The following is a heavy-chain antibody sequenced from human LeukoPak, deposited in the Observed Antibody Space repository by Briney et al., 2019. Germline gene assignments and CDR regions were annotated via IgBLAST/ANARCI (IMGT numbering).Heavy chain of an antibody. D-gene: IGHD2-2*02. CDR1: GGSFSGYY. J-gene: IGHJ4*02. CDR2: INHSGST. CDR3: ARRRLNCSTSCYKTDFDY. V-gene: IGHV4-34*01. Sequence: SETLSLTCAVYGGSFSGYYWGWIRQPPGKGLEWIGEINHSGSTNYNPSLKSRVTISVDTSKDQFSLKLSSVTAADTAVYYCARRRLNCSTSCYKTDFDYWGQGTLVTVFS.